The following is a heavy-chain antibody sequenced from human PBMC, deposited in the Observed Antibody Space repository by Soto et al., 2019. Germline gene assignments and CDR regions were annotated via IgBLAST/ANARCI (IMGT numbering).Heavy chain of an antibody. J-gene: IGHJ4*02. CDR1: GGSLTSGTYS. CDR3: ARGREFDS. V-gene: IGHV4-30-2*01. CDR2: ISPSGTT. Sequence: SETLSLTCAVSGGSLTSGTYSWNWIRQPPGKGLEWIGYISPSGTTYYNPSLKSRVSISIDVSKNQFSLNLRSLTAADTAVYYCARGREFDSWGQGTLV.